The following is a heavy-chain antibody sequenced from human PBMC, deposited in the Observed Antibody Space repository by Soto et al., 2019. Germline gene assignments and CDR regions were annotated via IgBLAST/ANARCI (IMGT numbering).Heavy chain of an antibody. V-gene: IGHV2-70*01. D-gene: IGHD6-19*01. CDR3: ARILNTRGSGWYYFDY. CDR1: GFSLSTSGMC. CDR2: IDWDDDK. Sequence: SGPTLVNPTQTLTLTCTFSGFSLSTSGMCVSWIRQPPGKALEWLALIDWDDDKYYSTSLKTRLTISKDTSKNQVVLTMTNMEPVDTATYYCARILNTRGSGWYYFDYWGQGTLVTVSS. J-gene: IGHJ4*02.